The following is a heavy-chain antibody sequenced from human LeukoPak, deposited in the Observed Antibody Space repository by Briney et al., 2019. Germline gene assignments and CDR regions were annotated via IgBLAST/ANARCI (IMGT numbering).Heavy chain of an antibody. CDR1: GFTFSSYA. CDR3: ARDLAVAGHNWFDP. V-gene: IGHV3-30-3*01. CDR2: ISYDGSNK. Sequence: GGSLRLSCAASGFTFSSYAMYWVRQAPGKGLEWVAVISYDGSNKYYADSVKGRFTISRDNAKNSLYLQMNSLRVEDTAVYYCARDLAVAGHNWFDPWGQGTLVIVSS. J-gene: IGHJ5*02. D-gene: IGHD6-19*01.